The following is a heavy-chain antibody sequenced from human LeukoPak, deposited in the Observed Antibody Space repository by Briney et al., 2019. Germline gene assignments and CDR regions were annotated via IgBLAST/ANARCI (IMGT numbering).Heavy chain of an antibody. V-gene: IGHV3-13*01. J-gene: IGHJ6*02. CDR1: GFTFSSYD. Sequence: QSGGSLRLSCAASGFTFSSYDMHWVRQATGKGLEWVSAIGTAGDTYYPGSVKGRFTISRENAKNSLYLQMNSLRAEDTAVYYCARAYDSSGYYAYYYGMDVWGQGTTVTVSS. CDR2: IGTAGDT. D-gene: IGHD3-22*01. CDR3: ARAYDSSGYYAYYYGMDV.